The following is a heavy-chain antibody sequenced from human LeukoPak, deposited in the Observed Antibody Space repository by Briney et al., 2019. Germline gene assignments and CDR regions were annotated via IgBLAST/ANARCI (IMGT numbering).Heavy chain of an antibody. J-gene: IGHJ4*02. V-gene: IGHV3-48*03. CDR3: AKVREEVPAAIIGVYYFDY. CDR1: GYTFGSYE. Sequence: PGGSLRLSCAASGYTFGSYEMNWVRQAPGKGLEWVSYIGTIISITYYADSVKGRFTISRDNSKNTLYLQMNSLRAEDTAVYYCAKVREEVPAAIIGVYYFDYWGQGTLVTVSS. CDR2: IGTIISIT. D-gene: IGHD2-2*01.